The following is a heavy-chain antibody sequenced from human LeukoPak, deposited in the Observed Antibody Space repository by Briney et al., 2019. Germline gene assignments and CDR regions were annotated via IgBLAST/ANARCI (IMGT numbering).Heavy chain of an antibody. J-gene: IGHJ4*02. D-gene: IGHD5-18*01. CDR1: GFTVSSNY. CDR3: ATGIQLWFDY. Sequence: GGSLRLSCAASGFTVSSNYMSWVRQAPGKGLEWVSVIYSGSSTYYADSVMGRFTISRDNSKNTLYLQMNSLRAEDTAVYYCATGIQLWFDYWGQGTLVTVSS. CDR2: IYSGSST. V-gene: IGHV3-53*01.